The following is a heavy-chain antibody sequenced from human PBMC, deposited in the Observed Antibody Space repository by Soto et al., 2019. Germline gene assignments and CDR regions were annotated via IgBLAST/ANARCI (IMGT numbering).Heavy chain of an antibody. J-gene: IGHJ5*02. Sequence: GASVKVSCKASGYTFTKYALHWVRQAPGQRLEWMGWINAGNGNTKYSQEFQGRVTITRDTSASTSYMQLSSLRSEDTAVYYCARGEGYCSGGTCYRWFDPWGQGTLVTVSS. D-gene: IGHD2-15*01. CDR3: ARGEGYCSGGTCYRWFDP. CDR1: GYTFTKYA. V-gene: IGHV1-3*01. CDR2: INAGNGNT.